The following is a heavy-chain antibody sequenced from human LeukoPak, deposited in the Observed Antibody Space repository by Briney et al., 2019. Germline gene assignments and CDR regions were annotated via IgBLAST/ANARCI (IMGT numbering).Heavy chain of an antibody. CDR1: GYTFSSYG. V-gene: IGHV1-18*01. Sequence: GDSVKVSCTASGYTFSSYGISWVRQAHGQGIEWMGWISAYNSNTNYAQMLQGRVTMTTHTSTNTAYMELTSLRSDDTAVYYCASWSDYYGSGSYNWGQGALVTVSP. CDR3: ASWSDYYGSGSYN. J-gene: IGHJ4*02. CDR2: ISAYNSNT. D-gene: IGHD3-10*01.